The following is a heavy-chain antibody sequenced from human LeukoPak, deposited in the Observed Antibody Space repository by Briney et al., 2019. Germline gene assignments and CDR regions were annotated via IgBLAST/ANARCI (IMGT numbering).Heavy chain of an antibody. CDR1: GFTFSNYA. CDR2: ISRSDGST. CDR3: AKDLLENYDFFNWFDP. J-gene: IGHJ5*02. V-gene: IGHV3-23*01. D-gene: IGHD3-3*01. Sequence: GGSLRLSCAASGFTFSNYAMSWVRQAPGKGLEWVSTISRSDGSTYDADPVKGRFTISRDNSMNTLYLQMNSLRAEDTAVYYCAKDLLENYDFFNWFDPWGQGTLVTVSS.